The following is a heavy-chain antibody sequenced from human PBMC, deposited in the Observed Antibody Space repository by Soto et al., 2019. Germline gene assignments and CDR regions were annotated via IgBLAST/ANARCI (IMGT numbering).Heavy chain of an antibody. CDR3: ARGLLLGH. D-gene: IGHD3-10*01. J-gene: IGHJ4*02. V-gene: IGHV4-34*01. CDR2: INHSGST. CDR1: GGSFSGYY. Sequence: SETLSLTCAVYGGSFSGYYWSWIRQPPGKGLEWIGEINHSGSTNYNPSLKSRVTISVDTSKNQFSLKLSSVTAADTAVYYCARGLLLGHWGQGTLVTVSS.